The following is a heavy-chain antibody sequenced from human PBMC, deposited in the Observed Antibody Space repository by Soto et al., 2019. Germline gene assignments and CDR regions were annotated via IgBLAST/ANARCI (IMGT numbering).Heavy chain of an antibody. CDR1: GYTFTSYD. V-gene: IGHV1-46*03. D-gene: IGHD2-15*01. CDR2: INPSGAST. J-gene: IGHJ4*02. Sequence: ASVKVSCNASGYTFTSYDMHWVRQAPGQGLEWMGIINPSGASTTYYPQKFQGRVTMTRDTSTSTVYMELSSLRSEDTAVYYCAREGCSGGTCYHDYWGQGTLVTVSS. CDR3: AREGCSGGTCYHDY.